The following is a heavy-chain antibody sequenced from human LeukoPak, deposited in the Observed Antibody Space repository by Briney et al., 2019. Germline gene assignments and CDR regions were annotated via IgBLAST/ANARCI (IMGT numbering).Heavy chain of an antibody. V-gene: IGHV3-23*01. D-gene: IGHD3-9*01. Sequence: GGSLRLSCAASGFTITTYAMGWVRQAPGKGLEWVTVISDRGDSTYYADSVKGRVTISRDSSKSTLYLQINSLIGEDTAVYYCAKGRWGLTINNFDIWGQGTMVTVSS. CDR2: ISDRGDST. CDR3: AKGRWGLTINNFDI. J-gene: IGHJ3*02. CDR1: GFTITTYA.